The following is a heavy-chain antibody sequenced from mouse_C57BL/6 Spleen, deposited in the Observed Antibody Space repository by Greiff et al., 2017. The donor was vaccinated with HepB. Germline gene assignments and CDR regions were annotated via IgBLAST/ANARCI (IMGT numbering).Heavy chain of an antibody. CDR3: AEGGFDY. CDR1: GYTFTSYW. Sequence: VQLVESGAELVKPGASVKLSCKASGYTFTSYWMQWVKQRPGQGLEWIGEIDPSDSYTNYNQKFKGKATLTVDTSSSTAYMQLSSLTSEDSAVYYCAEGGFDYWGQGTTLTVSS. CDR2: IDPSDSYT. V-gene: IGHV1-50*01. J-gene: IGHJ2*01.